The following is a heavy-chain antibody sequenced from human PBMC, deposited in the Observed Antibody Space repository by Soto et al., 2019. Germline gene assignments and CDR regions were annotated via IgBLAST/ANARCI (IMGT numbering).Heavy chain of an antibody. Sequence: QLQLQESGPGLVKPSETLSLTCTVSGGSISSSSYYWGWIRQPPGKGLEWIGSIYYSGSTYYNPSLKCRVTISVDTSKNQFSLKLSSVTAADTAVYYCARQYCSSTSCYKVLGSSSWYGPFDYWGQGTLVTVSS. V-gene: IGHV4-39*01. D-gene: IGHD2-2*02. CDR2: IYYSGST. CDR3: ARQYCSSTSCYKVLGSSSWYGPFDY. J-gene: IGHJ4*02. CDR1: GGSISSSSYY.